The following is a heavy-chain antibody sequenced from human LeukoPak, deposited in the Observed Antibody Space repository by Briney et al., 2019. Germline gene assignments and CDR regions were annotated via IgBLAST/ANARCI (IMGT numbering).Heavy chain of an antibody. CDR3: ASGSYSSGYWYYFDY. Sequence: GGSLRLSCAASGFTFSSYGMHWVRQVPGKGPEWVAFISYDGSNAHSADSVQGRFTISRDNSKNTLYLQMNSLRVDDTAVYYCASGSYSSGYWYYFDYWGLGTLVTVSS. D-gene: IGHD3-10*01. J-gene: IGHJ4*02. V-gene: IGHV3-30*19. CDR1: GFTFSSYG. CDR2: ISYDGSNA.